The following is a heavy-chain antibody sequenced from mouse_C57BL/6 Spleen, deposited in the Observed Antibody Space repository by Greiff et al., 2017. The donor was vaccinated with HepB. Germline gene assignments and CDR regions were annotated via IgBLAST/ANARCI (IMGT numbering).Heavy chain of an antibody. D-gene: IGHD1-1*01. CDR3: ASSSRYYGSSYWYFDV. CDR1: GFTFSDYG. J-gene: IGHJ1*03. V-gene: IGHV5-17*01. Sequence: EVMLVESGGGLVKPGGSLKLSCAASGFTFSDYGMHWVRQAPEKGLEWVAYISSGSSTIYYADTVKGRFTISRDNAKNTLCLQMTSLRSEDTAMYYCASSSRYYGSSYWYFDVWGTGTTVTVSS. CDR2: ISSGSSTI.